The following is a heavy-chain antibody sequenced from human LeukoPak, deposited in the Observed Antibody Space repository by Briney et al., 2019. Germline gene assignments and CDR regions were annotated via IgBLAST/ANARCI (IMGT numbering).Heavy chain of an antibody. D-gene: IGHD2-8*01. Sequence: NPSETLSLTCTVSGGSISSYYWSWIRQPPGKGLEWIGYIHYSGSTKYNPSLKSRVTISVDTSKNQFSLKLSSVTAADTAVYYCARGGRNGGNAGLDSWGQGTLVTVSS. CDR3: ARGGRNGGNAGLDS. CDR1: GGSISSYY. V-gene: IGHV4-59*01. CDR2: IHYSGST. J-gene: IGHJ4*02.